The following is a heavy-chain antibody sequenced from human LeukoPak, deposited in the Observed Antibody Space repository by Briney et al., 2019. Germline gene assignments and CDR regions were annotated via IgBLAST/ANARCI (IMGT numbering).Heavy chain of an antibody. D-gene: IGHD1-26*01. CDR1: GFTFNYYT. Sequence: GGSLRLSCAASGFTFNYYTMDWVRQAPGKGLEWVSSISSSSTNIHYADSVKGRFTISRDNSKNTLYLQMSSLRAEDTAIYYCAIHESSIPYWGQGTLVTVSS. V-gene: IGHV3-21*04. CDR2: ISSSSTNI. J-gene: IGHJ4*02. CDR3: AIHESSIPY.